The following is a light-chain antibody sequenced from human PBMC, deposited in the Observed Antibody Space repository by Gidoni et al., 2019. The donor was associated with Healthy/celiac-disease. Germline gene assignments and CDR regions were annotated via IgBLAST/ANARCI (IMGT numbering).Light chain of an antibody. J-gene: IGKJ1*01. Sequence: DIVMDQTPLSLSVTPGQPASISCKSSQSLLHSDGKTYLSWYLPKPGQLPQLLIYEVSHRFSGVPDRFSGSGSGTDFTLKISRVEAEHVGVYYCMQSIHLWTFGQGTKVEIK. CDR1: QSLLHSDGKTY. CDR3: MQSIHLWT. V-gene: IGKV2D-29*01. CDR2: EVS.